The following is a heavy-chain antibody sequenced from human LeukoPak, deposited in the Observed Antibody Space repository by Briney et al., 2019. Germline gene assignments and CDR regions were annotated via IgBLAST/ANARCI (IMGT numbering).Heavy chain of an antibody. D-gene: IGHD2-15*01. J-gene: IGHJ5*02. Sequence: SETLTLTCTVSGGSFISYDWSWIRQPPGKGLEWIGYINHSGSTSHNPALNSRVHISVETSRNQFSLQRSTVTAADTAVYDCASGGFMKYNWFDPGGQGTLVTV. CDR3: ASGGFMKYNWFDP. CDR1: GGSFISYD. CDR2: INHSGST. V-gene: IGHV4-59*01.